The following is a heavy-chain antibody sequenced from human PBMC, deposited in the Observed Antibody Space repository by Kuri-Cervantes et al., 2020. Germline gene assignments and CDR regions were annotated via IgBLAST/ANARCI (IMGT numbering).Heavy chain of an antibody. V-gene: IGHV1-2*02. CDR2: INPNSGGT. J-gene: IGHJ4*02. Sequence: ASVKVSCKASGYTFTGYYMHWVRQAPGQGLEWMGWINPNSGGTNYAQKFQGRVTMTRDTSISTAYMELSSLRSEDTAVYYCARGRYEMATMVYPFDYWGQGNLVHGAS. D-gene: IGHD5-24*01. CDR1: GYTFTGYY. CDR3: ARGRYEMATMVYPFDY.